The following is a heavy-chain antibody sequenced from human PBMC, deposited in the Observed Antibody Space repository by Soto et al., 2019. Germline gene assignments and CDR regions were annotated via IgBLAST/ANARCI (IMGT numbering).Heavy chain of an antibody. V-gene: IGHV3-9*01. CDR1: GFNFGNYA. CDR3: AKDNGGTPYYMVS. CDR2: LNWNSDKV. D-gene: IGHD6-25*01. J-gene: IGHJ4*02. Sequence: VLLVESGGGLVQPGRSLRLSCAVSGFNFGNYAMHWVRQAPGKGLEWVAALNWNSDKVAYAGSVLGRFTIFRDSAKNSLHLQMNVLTTDDTALYYCAKDNGGTPYYMVSWGQGILVTVSS.